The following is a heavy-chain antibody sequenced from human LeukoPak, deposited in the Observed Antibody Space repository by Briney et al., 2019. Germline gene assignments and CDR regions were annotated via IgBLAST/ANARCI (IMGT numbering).Heavy chain of an antibody. CDR3: ARLGLEVGGPNWFDP. J-gene: IGHJ5*02. CDR2: IKRDGSQK. CDR1: GFSFSSNW. D-gene: IGHD1-1*01. Sequence: GGSLRLSCAAPGFSFSSNWMGWVRQAPGKGLEWVAHIKRDGSQKYYLDSVKGRFTISRGNAKNSLYLQMNSLRVEDTAVYYCARLGLEVGGPNWFDPWGQGTLVTVSS. V-gene: IGHV3-7*01.